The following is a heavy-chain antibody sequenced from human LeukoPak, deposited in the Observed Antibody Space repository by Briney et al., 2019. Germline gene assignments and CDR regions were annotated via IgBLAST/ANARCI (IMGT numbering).Heavy chain of an antibody. V-gene: IGHV3-30*02. CDR2: IRYDGSNK. D-gene: IGHD1-14*01. CDR1: GFTFSSYG. J-gene: IGHJ4*02. Sequence: GGSLRLSCAASGFTFSSYGMHWVRQAPGKGLEWVAFIRYDGSNKYYADSVKGRFTISRDNSKNTLYLQMNSLRADDTAVYYCVKDNPLDYWGQGTLVIVSS. CDR3: VKDNPLDY.